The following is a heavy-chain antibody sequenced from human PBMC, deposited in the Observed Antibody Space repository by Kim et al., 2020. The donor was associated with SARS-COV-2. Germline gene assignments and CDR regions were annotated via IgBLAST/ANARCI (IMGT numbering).Heavy chain of an antibody. D-gene: IGHD3-22*01. CDR3: ARTRITMIVVVTHFDF. CDR1: GGSISSGGYY. V-gene: IGHV4-31*03. Sequence: SETLSLTCTVSGGSISSGGYYWSWIRQHPGKGLEWIGYIYYSGSTYYNPSLKSRVTISVDTSKNQFSLKLSSVTAADTAVYYCARTRITMIVVVTHFDFWGQGTLVTVSS. J-gene: IGHJ4*02. CDR2: IYYSGST.